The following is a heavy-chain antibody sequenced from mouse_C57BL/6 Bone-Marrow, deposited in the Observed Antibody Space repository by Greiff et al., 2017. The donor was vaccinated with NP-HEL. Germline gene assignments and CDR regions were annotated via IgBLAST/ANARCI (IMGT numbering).Heavy chain of an antibody. J-gene: IGHJ2*01. D-gene: IGHD2-5*01. Sequence: QVQLQQPGAELVMPGASVKLSCKASGYTFTSYWMHWVKQRPGQGLEWIGELDPSDSYTNYNQKFKGKSTLTVDKSSSTAYMQLSSLTSEDSAVYYCARGAYYSNFYYFDYWGQGTTLTVSS. CDR2: LDPSDSYT. V-gene: IGHV1-69*01. CDR1: GYTFTSYW. CDR3: ARGAYYSNFYYFDY.